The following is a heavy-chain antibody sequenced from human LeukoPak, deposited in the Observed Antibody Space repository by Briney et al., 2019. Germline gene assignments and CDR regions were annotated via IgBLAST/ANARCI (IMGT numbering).Heavy chain of an antibody. CDR1: GGSISTYY. CDR2: IYYSGST. J-gene: IGHJ3*02. D-gene: IGHD1-26*01. V-gene: IGHV4-59*01. CDR3: ARGVGAKAAFDI. Sequence: SETLSLTCTVSGGSISTYYWSWIRQPPGKGLEWIGYIYYSGSTNYNPSLKSRLSISVDTSKNQFSLKLTSVTAADTAVYYCARGVGAKAAFDIWGQGTMVTVSS.